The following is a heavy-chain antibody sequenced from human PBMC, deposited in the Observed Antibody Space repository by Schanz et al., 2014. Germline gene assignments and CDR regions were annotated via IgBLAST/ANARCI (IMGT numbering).Heavy chain of an antibody. V-gene: IGHV3-23*04. J-gene: IGHJ4*02. CDR2: ISASGGST. Sequence: EVQLVESGGGLVQPGGSLRLSCAASGFTFSSYAMSWVRQAPGKGLEWVSTISASGGSTYYADSVKGRFTISRDNSKDLLYLRMNSLGAEDTVDYDGGRGTDWRLHDWGQGALVTVSS. D-gene: IGHD1-1*01. CDR3: GRGTDWRLHD. CDR1: GFTFSSYA.